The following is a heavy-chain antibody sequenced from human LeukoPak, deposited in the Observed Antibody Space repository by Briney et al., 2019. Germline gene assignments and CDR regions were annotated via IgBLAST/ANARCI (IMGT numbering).Heavy chain of an antibody. CDR1: GGSFSGYY. D-gene: IGHD2-15*01. CDR2: INHSGST. CDR3: ARGGKGEGGPLRLYWYFDL. V-gene: IGHV4-34*01. Sequence: PSETLSLTCAVYGGSFSGYYWSWIRQPPGKGLEWIGEINHSGSTNYNPSLKSRVTISVDTSKNQFSLKLSSVTAADTAVYYCARGGKGEGGPLRLYWYFDLWGRGTLVTVSS. J-gene: IGHJ2*01.